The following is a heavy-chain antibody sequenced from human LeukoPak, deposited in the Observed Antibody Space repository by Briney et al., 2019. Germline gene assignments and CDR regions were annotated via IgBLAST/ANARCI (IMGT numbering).Heavy chain of an antibody. V-gene: IGHV4-39*07. Sequence: SETLSLTCTVSGGSISSSSYYGGWIRQPPGKGLEWIGSIYYSGSTYYNPSLKSRVTISVDTSKNQFSLKLSSVTAADTAVYYCARDGDVWLSGGGYFPYWGQGTLVTVSS. D-gene: IGHD2-15*01. CDR2: IYYSGST. J-gene: IGHJ4*02. CDR3: ARDGDVWLSGGGYFPY. CDR1: GGSISSSSYY.